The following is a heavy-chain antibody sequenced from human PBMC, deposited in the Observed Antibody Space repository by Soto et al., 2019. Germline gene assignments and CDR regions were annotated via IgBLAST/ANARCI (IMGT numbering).Heavy chain of an antibody. J-gene: IGHJ3*01. CDR2: FIPVLGVT. CDR3: ARGHEYGGNSDAFDV. CDR1: GGTFNSYT. V-gene: IGHV1-69*02. Sequence: QVQLVQSGAEVKKPGSSVKVSCRASGGTFNSYTLSWVRQAPGQGLEWLGRFIPVLGVTNYAPRFQGRVTITADGATTTAYMELSSLTSQDTAVYFCARGHEYGGNSDAFDVWGQGTMVTVSS. D-gene: IGHD4-17*01.